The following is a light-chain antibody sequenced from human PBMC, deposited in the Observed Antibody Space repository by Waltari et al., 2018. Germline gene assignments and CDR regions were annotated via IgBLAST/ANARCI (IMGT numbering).Light chain of an antibody. CDR1: QRISYW. J-gene: IGKJ2*01. V-gene: IGKV1-5*03. CDR2: KAS. Sequence: DIQMTQSPSSLSASVGDRVTSTCRASQRISYWLAWYQQKPGKAPKLLVYKASSLESGVPSRFSGSVSGTEYTLTISRLQPDDFATYYCQQYNTYPATFGQGTKVEIK. CDR3: QQYNTYPAT.